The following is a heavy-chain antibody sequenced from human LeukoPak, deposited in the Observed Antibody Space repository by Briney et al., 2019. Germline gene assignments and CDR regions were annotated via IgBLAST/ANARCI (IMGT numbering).Heavy chain of an antibody. CDR2: ISSSGSTI. D-gene: IGHD5-12*01. Sequence: GGSLRLSCAASGFTFSDYYMRWIRQAPGKGLEWVSYISSSGSTIYYADSVKGRFTISRDNAKNSLYLQMNSLRAEDTAVYYCAREPPRATKGDWFDPWGQGTLVTVSS. J-gene: IGHJ5*02. V-gene: IGHV3-11*04. CDR1: GFTFSDYY. CDR3: AREPPRATKGDWFDP.